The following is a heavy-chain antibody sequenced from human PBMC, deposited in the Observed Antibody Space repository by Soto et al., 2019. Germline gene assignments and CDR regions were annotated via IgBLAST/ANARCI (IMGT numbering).Heavy chain of an antibody. CDR2: IYYSGST. V-gene: IGHV4-31*03. D-gene: IGHD3-10*01. CDR1: GGSISSGGYY. J-gene: IGHJ4*02. Sequence: SETLSLTCTVSGGSISSGGYYWSWIRQHPGKGLEWIGYIYYSGSTYYNPSLKSRVTISVDTSKNQFSLKLSSVTAADTAVYYCARGIRGRGDYWGQGTLVTVSS. CDR3: ARGIRGRGDY.